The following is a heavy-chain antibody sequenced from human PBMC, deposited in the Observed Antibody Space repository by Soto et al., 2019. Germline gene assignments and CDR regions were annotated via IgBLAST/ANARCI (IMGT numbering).Heavy chain of an antibody. CDR3: VRSSGWYEADALDM. D-gene: IGHD6-19*01. V-gene: IGHV3-11*01. CDR2: LSRSGNTI. Sequence: QVQLVESGGGLVQPGGSLRLSCAASGFTFGDYEMSWIRQAAGKGPEWVSFLSRSGNTIYYADSVKGRFSISRDNAENSLYLQMESLRVEDTATYFCVRSSGWYEADALDMWGQGTMVTVSA. CDR1: GFTFGDYE. J-gene: IGHJ3*02.